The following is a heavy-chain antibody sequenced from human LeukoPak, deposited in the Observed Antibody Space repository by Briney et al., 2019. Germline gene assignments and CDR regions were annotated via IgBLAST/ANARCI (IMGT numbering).Heavy chain of an antibody. CDR2: IYYSGST. D-gene: IGHD3-16*02. CDR3: ARHPLSDYVWGSYRLPFDY. Sequence: SETLSLTCTVSGGSISSSSYYWGWIRQPPGKGLEWIGSIYYSGSTYYNPSLKSRVTISVDTSKNQFSLKRSSVTAADTAVYYCARHPLSDYVWGSYRLPFDYWGQGTLVTVSP. J-gene: IGHJ4*02. CDR1: GGSISSSSYY. V-gene: IGHV4-39*01.